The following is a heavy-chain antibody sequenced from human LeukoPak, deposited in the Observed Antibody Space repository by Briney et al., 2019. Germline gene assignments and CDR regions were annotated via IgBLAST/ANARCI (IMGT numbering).Heavy chain of an antibody. V-gene: IGHV4-39*07. CDR2: IYTSGST. D-gene: IGHD4-23*01. CDR1: GGSISSSSYY. CDR3: ARVAYGGNYIDY. Sequence: SETLSLTCTVSGGSISSSSYYWGWIRQPPGKGLEWIGRIYTSGSTNYNPSLKSRVTISVDTSKNQFSLKLSSVTAADTAVYYCARVAYGGNYIDYWGQGTLVTVSS. J-gene: IGHJ4*02.